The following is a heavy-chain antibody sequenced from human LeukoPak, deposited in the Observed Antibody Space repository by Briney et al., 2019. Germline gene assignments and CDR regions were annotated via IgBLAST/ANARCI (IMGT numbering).Heavy chain of an antibody. CDR3: ARYGDYRADDAFDI. CDR2: IIAIFGTA. CDR1: RGTFISYA. J-gene: IGHJ3*02. Sequence: SVKVSCKASRGTFISYAISLVRQAPREGLEWMGGIIAIFGTAHYAQKFQGRVTLTADESTSTAYMELSSLSSEDTAVYYCARYGDYRADDAFDIWGQGTMVTVSS. V-gene: IGHV1-69*13. D-gene: IGHD4-17*01.